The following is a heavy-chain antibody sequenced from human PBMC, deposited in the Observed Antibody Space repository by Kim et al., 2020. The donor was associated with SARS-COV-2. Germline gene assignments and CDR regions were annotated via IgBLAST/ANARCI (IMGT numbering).Heavy chain of an antibody. J-gene: IGHJ6*02. Sequence: GGSLRLSCAASGFTFSSYSMNWVRQAPGKGLEWVSSISSSSSYIYYADSVKGRFTISRDNAKNSLYLQMNSLRAEDTAVYYCASSGSFVGSYYGSGSYSPNPMDVWGQGTTVTVSS. V-gene: IGHV3-21*01. CDR3: ASSGSFVGSYYGSGSYSPNPMDV. CDR1: GFTFSSYS. CDR2: ISSSSSYI. D-gene: IGHD3-10*01.